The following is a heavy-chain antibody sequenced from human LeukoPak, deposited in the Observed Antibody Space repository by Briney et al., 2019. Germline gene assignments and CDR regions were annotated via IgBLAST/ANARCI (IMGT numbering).Heavy chain of an antibody. V-gene: IGHV4-59*08. D-gene: IGHD4-17*01. J-gene: IGHJ4*02. Sequence: SETLSLTCTVSGGSISSYYWSWIRQPPGKGLEGMGYIYYSGSTNYNPSLKSRVTISVDTSKNQSSLKLSSVTAADTAVYYCARRHYGDYVGFDYWGQGTLVTVSS. CDR3: ARRHYGDYVGFDY. CDR2: IYYSGST. CDR1: GGSISSYY.